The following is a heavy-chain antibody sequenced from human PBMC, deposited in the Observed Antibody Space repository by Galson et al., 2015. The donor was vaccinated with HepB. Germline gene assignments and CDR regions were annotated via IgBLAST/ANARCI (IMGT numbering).Heavy chain of an antibody. V-gene: IGHV3-48*01. CDR2: ITSSGDTM. Sequence: SLRLSCAGSRFSFSTYSMNWVRQAPGKGLEWISYITSSGDTMYYADSVKGRFTISRDNAKSSLYLQMNSLRAEDTAVYSCARGGYDSSGSYFGTFDIWGQGTLVTVSS. CDR1: RFSFSTYS. D-gene: IGHD3-22*01. J-gene: IGHJ3*02. CDR3: ARGGYDSSGSYFGTFDI.